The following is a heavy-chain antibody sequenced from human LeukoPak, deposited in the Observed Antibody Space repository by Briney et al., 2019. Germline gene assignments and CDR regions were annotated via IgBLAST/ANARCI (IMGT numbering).Heavy chain of an antibody. CDR2: IYLDGSRA. V-gene: IGHV3-7*01. Sequence: GGSLRLSCAVSGFTFTNYWMSWARQSPGKGLEWVANIYLDGSRAYYVDFVKGRFTISRDNAKNSLFLQMNSLSAEDTAVYYCGRAGPVTKDHFMDVWGKGTTVTVSS. CDR3: GRAGPVTKDHFMDV. J-gene: IGHJ6*03. D-gene: IGHD2-2*01. CDR1: GFTFTNYW.